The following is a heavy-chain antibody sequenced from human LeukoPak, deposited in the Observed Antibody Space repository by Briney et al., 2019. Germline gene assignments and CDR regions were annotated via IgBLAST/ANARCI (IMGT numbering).Heavy chain of an antibody. J-gene: IGHJ4*02. CDR1: GFTSSSYG. CDR2: ISYDGSNK. V-gene: IGHV3-30*03. D-gene: IGHD6-13*01. Sequence: PGGSLRLSCAASGFTSSSYGMHWVRQASGKGLEWVAVISYDGSNKYYADSVKGRFTISRDNSKNTLYLQMNSLRAEDTAVYYCARYAAIAAAERYFDYWGQGTLVTASS. CDR3: ARYAAIAAAERYFDY.